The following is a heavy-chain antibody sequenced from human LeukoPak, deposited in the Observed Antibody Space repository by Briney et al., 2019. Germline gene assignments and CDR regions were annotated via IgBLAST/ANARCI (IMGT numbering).Heavy chain of an antibody. J-gene: IGHJ4*02. Sequence: GTSVKVSCKASGFTFTSSAMQWVRQARGQRLEWIGWIVVGRGNTNYAQKFQERVTITRDMSTSTAYMELSSLRSEDTAVYYCAAGWVCSGGSCYYYFDYWGQGTLVTVSS. CDR1: GFTFTSSA. V-gene: IGHV1-58*02. CDR3: AAGWVCSGGSCYYYFDY. CDR2: IVVGRGNT. D-gene: IGHD2-15*01.